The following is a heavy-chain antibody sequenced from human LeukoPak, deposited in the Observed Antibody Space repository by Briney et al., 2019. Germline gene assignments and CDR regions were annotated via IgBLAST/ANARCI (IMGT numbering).Heavy chain of an antibody. D-gene: IGHD6-13*01. J-gene: IGHJ3*02. CDR2: ISSSSSTI. CDR3: ARPSGSSSWYVSGAFDI. Sequence: PGGSLRLSCAASGFTFSSYSMNWVRQAPGKGLEWVSYISSSSSTIYYADSVKGRFTISRDNAKNSLYLQMNSLRDEDTAVYYCARPSGSSSWYVSGAFDIWGQGTMVTVSS. CDR1: GFTFSSYS. V-gene: IGHV3-48*02.